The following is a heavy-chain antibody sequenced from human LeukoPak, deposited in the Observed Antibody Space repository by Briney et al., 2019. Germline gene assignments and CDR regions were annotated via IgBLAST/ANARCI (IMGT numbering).Heavy chain of an antibody. V-gene: IGHV3-30*02. Sequence: GGSLRLSCAASGFTFSSYGMHWVRQAPGKGLEWVAFIRYDGSNKYYADSVKGRFTISRDNSKNTLYLQMNSLRAEDTAVYYCAREAVGAMENYYYYYMDVWGKGTTVTVSS. CDR2: IRYDGSNK. CDR3: AREAVGAMENYYYYYMDV. CDR1: GFTFSSYG. J-gene: IGHJ6*03. D-gene: IGHD5-18*01.